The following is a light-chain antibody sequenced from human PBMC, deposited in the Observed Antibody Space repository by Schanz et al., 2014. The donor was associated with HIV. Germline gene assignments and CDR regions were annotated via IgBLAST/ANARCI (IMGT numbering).Light chain of an antibody. CDR3: QQSYSTPPYT. J-gene: IGKJ2*01. V-gene: IGKV1-39*01. Sequence: DMQMTQSPSSLSASVGDRVTITCRASQSISSYLNWYQQKPGKAPKLLIYAASSLQSGVPSRFSASGSGTDFTLTISSLQPEDSATYYCQQSYSTPPYTFGQETKLEIK. CDR1: QSISSY. CDR2: AAS.